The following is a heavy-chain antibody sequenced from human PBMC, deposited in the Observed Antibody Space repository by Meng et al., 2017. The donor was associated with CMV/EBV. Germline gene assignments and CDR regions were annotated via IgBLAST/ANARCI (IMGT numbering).Heavy chain of an antibody. J-gene: IGHJ6*02. Sequence: GGPLRLSFAASGFTFSSYVMHWVRQAPGKGLEWVAFIRYDGSNKYYADSVKGRFTISRDNSKNTLYLQMNSLRAEDTSVYYCAKRSNGYWDYYYYYGMDVWGQGTTVTVSS. D-gene: IGHD3-22*01. CDR1: GFTFSSYV. CDR3: AKRSNGYWDYYYYYGMDV. V-gene: IGHV3-30*02. CDR2: IRYDGSNK.